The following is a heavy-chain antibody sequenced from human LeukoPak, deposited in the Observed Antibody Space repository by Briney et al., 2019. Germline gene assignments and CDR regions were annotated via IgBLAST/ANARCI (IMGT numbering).Heavy chain of an antibody. D-gene: IGHD3-22*01. J-gene: IGHJ3*02. CDR3: AKRAYYYDSSGSHAFDI. Sequence: GGTLRLSCAASGFTFSSYGMSWVRQAPGKGLEWVSAISGSGGKTYYADSVKGRFTISRDNSKNTLYLQMNSLRAEDTAVYYCAKRAYYYDSSGSHAFDIWGQGTMVTVSS. CDR1: GFTFSSYG. CDR2: ISGSGGKT. V-gene: IGHV3-23*01.